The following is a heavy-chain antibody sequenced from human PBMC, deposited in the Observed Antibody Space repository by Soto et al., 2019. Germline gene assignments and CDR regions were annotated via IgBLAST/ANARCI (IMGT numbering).Heavy chain of an antibody. CDR1: GFTFTSSA. V-gene: IGHV1-58*01. CDR3: AADRSHRGGDYLYYYYGMDA. CDR2: IVVGSGNT. D-gene: IGHD4-17*01. J-gene: IGHJ6*02. Sequence: QMQLVQSGPEVKKPGTSVKVSCKASGFTFTSSAVQWVRQARGQRLEWIGWIVVGSGNTNYAQKFQERVTITRDMSTSTAYMELSSLRSEDTAVYYCAADRSHRGGDYLYYYYGMDAWGQGTTVTVSS.